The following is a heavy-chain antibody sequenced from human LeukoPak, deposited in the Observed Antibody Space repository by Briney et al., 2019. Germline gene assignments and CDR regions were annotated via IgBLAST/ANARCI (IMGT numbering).Heavy chain of an antibody. Sequence: GGSLRLSCAASGFTFSSYWMHWVRQAPGKGLVWVSRIKSDGGSTSYADSVKGRFTISRDNAKNTLYLQMNSLRVEDTAAYFCTRSTMTTPPNYWGQGTLVTVSS. CDR2: IKSDGGST. J-gene: IGHJ4*02. CDR3: TRSTMTTPPNY. CDR1: GFTFSSYW. V-gene: IGHV3-74*01. D-gene: IGHD4-17*01.